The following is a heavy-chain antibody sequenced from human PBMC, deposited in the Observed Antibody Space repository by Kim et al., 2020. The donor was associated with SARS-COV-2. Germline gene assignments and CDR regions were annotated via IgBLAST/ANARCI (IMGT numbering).Heavy chain of an antibody. CDR3: ARAMYGGNSAEGLLDY. D-gene: IGHD2-21*02. Sequence: SVKVSCKASGGTFSSYAISWVRQAPGQGLEWMGGIIPIFGTANYAQKFQGRVTITADESTSTAYMELSSLRSEDTAVYYCARAMYGGNSAEGLLDYWGQGTLVTVSS. CDR1: GGTFSSYA. J-gene: IGHJ4*02. V-gene: IGHV1-69*13. CDR2: IIPIFGTA.